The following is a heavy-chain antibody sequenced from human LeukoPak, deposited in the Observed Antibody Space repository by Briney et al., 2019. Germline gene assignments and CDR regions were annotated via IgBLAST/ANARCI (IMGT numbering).Heavy chain of an antibody. D-gene: IGHD6-6*01. CDR1: GFTFDDYA. CDR3: AKGYSSSSIPDY. Sequence: GGSLRLSCAASGFTFDDYAMHWVRHAPGKGLEWVSDISWNSGSIGYADSVKGRFTISRDNAKNSLYLQMNSLRAEDTALYYCAKGYSSSSIPDYWGQGTLVTVSS. J-gene: IGHJ4*02. CDR2: ISWNSGSI. V-gene: IGHV3-9*01.